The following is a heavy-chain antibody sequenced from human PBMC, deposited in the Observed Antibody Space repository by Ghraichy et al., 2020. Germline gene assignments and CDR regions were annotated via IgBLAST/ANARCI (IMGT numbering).Heavy chain of an antibody. CDR2: TYYRSKWYN. D-gene: IGHD6-19*01. CDR1: GDSVSSNSAA. J-gene: IGHJ3*02. V-gene: IGHV6-1*01. CDR3: ARASGYSSGWYLTPDAFDI. Sequence: SQTLSLTCAISGDSVSSNSAAWNWIRQSPSRGLEWLGRTYYRSKWYNDYAVSVKSRITINPDTSKNQFSLQLNSVTPEDTAVYYCARASGYSSGWYLTPDAFDIWGQGTMVTVSS.